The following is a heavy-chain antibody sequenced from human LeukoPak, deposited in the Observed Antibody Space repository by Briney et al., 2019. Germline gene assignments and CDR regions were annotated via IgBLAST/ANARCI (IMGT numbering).Heavy chain of an antibody. J-gene: IGHJ2*01. CDR3: ARNSSGWYGYFDL. Sequence: GASVKVSCKASGYIFTSHGLSWVRQAPGQGLEWMGWINIYKGNTNYAQKFQGRVTMTTDTSTSTVYMELRSLRSDDTAVYYCARNSSGWYGYFDLWGRGTLVTVSS. D-gene: IGHD6-25*01. CDR2: INIYKGNT. V-gene: IGHV1-18*01. CDR1: GYIFTSHG.